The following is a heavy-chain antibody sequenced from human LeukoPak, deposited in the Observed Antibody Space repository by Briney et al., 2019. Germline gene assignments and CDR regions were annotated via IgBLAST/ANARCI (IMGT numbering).Heavy chain of an antibody. CDR2: ISGSGGST. CDR1: GFTFSSYA. Sequence: GGSLRLSCAASGFTFSSYAMSWVRLAPGKGLEWVSTISGSGGSTFYADSVKGRFTISRDNSKNTLYLQMNSLRAEDTAVYYCAKERSDNYEYFDYWGQGTLVTVSS. V-gene: IGHV3-23*01. D-gene: IGHD3-22*01. J-gene: IGHJ4*02. CDR3: AKERSDNYEYFDY.